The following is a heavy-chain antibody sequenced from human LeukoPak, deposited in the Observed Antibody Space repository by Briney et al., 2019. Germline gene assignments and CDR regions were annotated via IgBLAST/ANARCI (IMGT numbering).Heavy chain of an antibody. CDR1: GFTFSSYE. V-gene: IGHV3-48*03. J-gene: IGHJ4*02. Sequence: GGSLRLSCAASGFTFSSYEMNWVRQAPGKGREWVSYISSSGSTIYYADSVKGRFTISRDNAKNSLYLQMNSLRAEDTAVYYCASLYSSNDYWGQGTLVTVSS. CDR2: ISSSGSTI. CDR3: ASLYSSNDY. D-gene: IGHD6-13*01.